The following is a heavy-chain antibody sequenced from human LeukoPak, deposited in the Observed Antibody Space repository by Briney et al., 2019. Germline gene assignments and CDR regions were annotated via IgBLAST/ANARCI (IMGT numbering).Heavy chain of an antibody. D-gene: IGHD1-26*01. Sequence: PGGSLRLSCSASGFTFSNYSMSWVRQAPGKGLEWVSAISSGGSTYYADSVQSRFITSSDNYKNTLYLQMISMRAADTDAYFFSNPGGKRVLDAFDIWGHGTMVTVSS. CDR2: ISSGGST. CDR1: GFTFSNYS. CDR3: SNPGGKRVLDAFDI. J-gene: IGHJ3*02. V-gene: IGHV3-23*01.